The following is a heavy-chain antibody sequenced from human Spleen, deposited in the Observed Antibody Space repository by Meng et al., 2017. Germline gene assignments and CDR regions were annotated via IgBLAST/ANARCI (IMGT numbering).Heavy chain of an antibody. CDR2: IYWDDDK. Sequence: QSTLKGSGPTRVKPTQTLPLTCTFSGFSLSTSGVGVGWIRQPPGKALEWLALIYWDDDKRYSPSLKSRLTITKGTSKNQVVLTMTNMDPVDTATYYCAHSSYIVGHFDYWGQGTLVTVSS. J-gene: IGHJ4*02. CDR3: AHSSYIVGHFDY. CDR1: GFSLSTSGVG. D-gene: IGHD1-26*01. V-gene: IGHV2-5*02.